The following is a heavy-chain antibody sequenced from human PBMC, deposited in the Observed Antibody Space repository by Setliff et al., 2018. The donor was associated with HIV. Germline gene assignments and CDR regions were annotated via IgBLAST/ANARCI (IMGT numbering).Heavy chain of an antibody. CDR2: ISHDGSKK. D-gene: IGHD3-10*01. J-gene: IGHJ4*02. Sequence: GGSLRLSCAASGFSFNNYGMHWVRQAPGKGLEWVSIISHDGSKKYYADSVKGRFTISRDNSNNMLYLRMNSLRPEDTAVYYCARLRPYNSALDYWGQGTLVTVSS. CDR1: GFSFNNYG. CDR3: ARLRPYNSALDY. V-gene: IGHV3-30*03.